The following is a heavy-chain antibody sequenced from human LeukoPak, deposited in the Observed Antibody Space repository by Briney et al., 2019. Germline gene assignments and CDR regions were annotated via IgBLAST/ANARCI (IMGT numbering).Heavy chain of an antibody. J-gene: IGHJ4*02. CDR1: GFTFSSYS. CDR2: INSNSSYI. CDR3: ARDRHKYNYDSGGYPPY. Sequence: GGSLRLSCAASGFTFSSYSMNWVRQAPGKGLEWVSSINSNSSYIYYADSVKGRFTISRDNAKNSLYLQMNTLRAEDTAVYYCARDRHKYNYDSGGYPPYWGQGTLVTVSS. D-gene: IGHD3-22*01. V-gene: IGHV3-21*01.